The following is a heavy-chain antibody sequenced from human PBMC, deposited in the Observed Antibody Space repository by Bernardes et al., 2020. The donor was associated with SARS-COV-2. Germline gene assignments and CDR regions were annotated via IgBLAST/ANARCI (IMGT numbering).Heavy chain of an antibody. D-gene: IGHD2-21*02. CDR2: IYSGGRS. V-gene: IGHV4-39*01. CDR1: GGSISSVKYY. Sequence: SESLSLTCTVSGGSISSVKYYWGWLLQPPGKGLEWIWSIYSGGRSYYNPSLQSRVTASIDTSKNQFSLRLSFVTAADTAVYFCAGSSCGIDCYIGGLRSWDYGMYVWGQGATVTVS. J-gene: IGHJ6*02. CDR3: AGSSCGIDCYIGGLRSWDYGMYV.